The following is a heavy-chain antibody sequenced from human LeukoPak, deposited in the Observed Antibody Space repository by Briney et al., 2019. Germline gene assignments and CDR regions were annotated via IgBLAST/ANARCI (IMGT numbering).Heavy chain of an antibody. J-gene: IGHJ4*02. CDR3: AKEQSSGWYFSAFDY. D-gene: IGHD6-19*01. CDR1: GFTFTSYS. V-gene: IGHV3-23*01. Sequence: GGSLRLSCAASGFTFTSYSMNWVRQAPGKGLEWVSAISGSGGRTYYADSVTGRFTISRDNSKNTLYLQMNSLRAEDTAVYYCAKEQSSGWYFSAFDYWGQGTLVTVSS. CDR2: ISGSGGRT.